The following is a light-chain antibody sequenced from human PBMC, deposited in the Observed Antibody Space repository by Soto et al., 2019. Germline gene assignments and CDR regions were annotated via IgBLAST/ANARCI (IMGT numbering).Light chain of an antibody. CDR3: CSYAGSSTPLI. CDR1: SSDVGSYNL. Sequence: QFVLTQPASVSGSPGQSITISCTGTSSDVGSYNLVSWYQQHPGKAPKLMIYEVSKRPSGVSNRFSGSKSGNTASLTISGLQAEDEADYYCCSYAGSSTPLIFGTGTRSPS. CDR2: EVS. J-gene: IGLJ1*01. V-gene: IGLV2-23*02.